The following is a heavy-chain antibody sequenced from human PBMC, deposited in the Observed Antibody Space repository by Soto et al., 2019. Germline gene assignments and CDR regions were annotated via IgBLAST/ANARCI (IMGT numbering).Heavy chain of an antibody. D-gene: IGHD3-22*01. V-gene: IGHV3-30-3*01. J-gene: IGHJ6*02. CDR1: GFTFSDYA. CDR3: AREINSSGYFVYYYYGMDV. Sequence: GSLRLSCAASGFTFSDYAMHWVRQAPGKGLEWVAVISYDGSNKYYADSVKGRFTISRDNSKNTLYLQMNSLRAEDTAVYYCAREINSSGYFVYYYYGMDVWGQGTTVTVSS. CDR2: ISYDGSNK.